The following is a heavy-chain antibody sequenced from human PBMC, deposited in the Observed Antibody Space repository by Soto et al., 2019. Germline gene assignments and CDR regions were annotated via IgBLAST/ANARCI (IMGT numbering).Heavy chain of an antibody. CDR3: AKEGPGGGRHFYYAMDV. V-gene: IGHV3-30*02. Sequence: WGSLRLSCAASGFVFIDYGMHFFRHSPCKWLEWVALITNDGNNEYYRESVKGRFSISRGRSTNTVDLLMNSLRPEDTGVYYCAKEGPGGGRHFYYAMDVWGQGTTVTVSS. CDR2: ITNDGNNE. D-gene: IGHD1-26*01. CDR1: GFVFIDYG. J-gene: IGHJ6*02.